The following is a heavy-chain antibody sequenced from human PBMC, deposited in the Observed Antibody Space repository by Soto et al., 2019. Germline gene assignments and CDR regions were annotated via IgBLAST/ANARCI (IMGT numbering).Heavy chain of an antibody. D-gene: IGHD2-2*01. Sequence: QVQLQESGPGLVKPSETLSLTCTVSGDSVSSGSHYWTWIRQPPGKGLEWIGYLYYTGTTNYNPSLKSRVTMSLDTSSNQFSLRLSSVTAADTAVYFCARTFCSTTSCQAHGMDVWGQGTSVTVSS. CDR1: GDSVSSGSHY. J-gene: IGHJ6*02. V-gene: IGHV4-61*01. CDR3: ARTFCSTTSCQAHGMDV. CDR2: LYYTGTT.